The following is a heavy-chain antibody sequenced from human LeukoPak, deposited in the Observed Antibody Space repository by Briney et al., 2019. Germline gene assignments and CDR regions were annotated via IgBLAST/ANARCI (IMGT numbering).Heavy chain of an antibody. Sequence: ASVKVSCKASGYTFTSYGISWVRQAPGQGLEWMGWISAYNGNTNYAQKLQGRVTMTKDTSTSTAYMELRSLRSDDTAVYYCARGIWFGEFYYYYYMDVWGKGTTVTVSS. V-gene: IGHV1-18*01. D-gene: IGHD3-10*01. CDR2: ISAYNGNT. CDR1: GYTFTSYG. CDR3: ARGIWFGEFYYYYYMDV. J-gene: IGHJ6*03.